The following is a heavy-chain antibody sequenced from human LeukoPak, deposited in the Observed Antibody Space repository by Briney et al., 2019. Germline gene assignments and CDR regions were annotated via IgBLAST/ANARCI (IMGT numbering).Heavy chain of an antibody. CDR3: AREGVTMIVVVTHDAFDI. V-gene: IGHV4-39*07. D-gene: IGHD3-22*01. Sequence: SETLSLTCTVSGGSISSSSYYWGWIRQPPGKGLEGIGSIYYSGSTYYNPSLKSRVTISVDTSKSQFSLKLSSVTAADTAVYYCAREGVTMIVVVTHDAFDIWGQGTMVTVSS. J-gene: IGHJ3*02. CDR2: IYYSGST. CDR1: GGSISSSSYY.